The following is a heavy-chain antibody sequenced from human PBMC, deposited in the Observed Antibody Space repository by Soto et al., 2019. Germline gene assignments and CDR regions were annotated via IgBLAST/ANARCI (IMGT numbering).Heavy chain of an antibody. Sequence: GGSLRLSCAASGFTVSSNYMSWVRQAPGKGLEWVSVIYSGGSTYYADSVKGRFTISRDNSKNTLYLQMNSLRAEDTAVYYCARGVVIISYYYYGMDVWGQGTTVTVSS. V-gene: IGHV3-53*01. CDR3: ARGVVIISYYYYGMDV. J-gene: IGHJ6*02. CDR2: IYSGGST. D-gene: IGHD3-3*01. CDR1: GFTVSSNY.